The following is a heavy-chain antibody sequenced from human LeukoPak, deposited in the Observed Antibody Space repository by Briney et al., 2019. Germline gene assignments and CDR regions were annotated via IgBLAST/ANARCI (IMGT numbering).Heavy chain of an antibody. Sequence: GESLKISCKASGYSFATHWIGWVRQMPGKGLEWIGTIYPHDSDARYSPSFQGQVTLSADESISTAYLHWRSLKASDAAMYYCAKSHSYGYSDWYFDLWGRGTLITVSS. CDR3: AKSHSYGYSDWYFDL. J-gene: IGHJ2*01. CDR2: IYPHDSDA. CDR1: GYSFATHW. D-gene: IGHD5-18*01. V-gene: IGHV5-51*01.